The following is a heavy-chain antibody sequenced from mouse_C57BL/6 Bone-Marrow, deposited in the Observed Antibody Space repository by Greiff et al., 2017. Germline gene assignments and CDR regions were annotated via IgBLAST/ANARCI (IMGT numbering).Heavy chain of an antibody. Sequence: VQLQQSGAELVKPGASVKMSCKASGYTFTTYPIEWMKQNHGKSLEWIGNFHPYNDDTKYNEKFKGKATLTVEKSSNTVYLELSRLTADDSAVYYCARSSTFFYYFDDWGQGTTLTVSS. CDR3: ARSSTFFYYFDD. CDR2: FHPYNDDT. J-gene: IGHJ2*01. V-gene: IGHV1-47*01. CDR1: GYTFTTYP. D-gene: IGHD5-1*01.